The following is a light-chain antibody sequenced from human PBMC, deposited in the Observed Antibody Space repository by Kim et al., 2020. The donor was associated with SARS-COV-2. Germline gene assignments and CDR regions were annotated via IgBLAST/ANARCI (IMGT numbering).Light chain of an antibody. CDR3: QQYGSSCT. J-gene: IGKJ1*01. CDR1: QSVSSSY. CDR2: GAS. Sequence: EIVLTQSPGTLSLSPGERATLSCRASQSVSSSYLAWYQQKPGQAPRLLIYGASSRATGIPDWFSGSGSGTDFTLTISRLEPEDFAVYYCQQYGSSCTFGQGTKVDIK. V-gene: IGKV3-20*01.